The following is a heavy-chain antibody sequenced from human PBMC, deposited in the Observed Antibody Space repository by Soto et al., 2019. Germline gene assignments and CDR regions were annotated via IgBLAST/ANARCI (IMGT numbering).Heavy chain of an antibody. CDR1: GYTFSRHG. CDR2: ISPYKVNT. V-gene: IGHV1-18*04. CDR3: AACSGPSCHRGREWFDP. J-gene: IGHJ5*02. D-gene: IGHD2-2*01. Sequence: QFQLLHSGAEVKRPGASVKVSCTASGYTFSRHGITWVRRAPGQGLEGRGWISPYKVNTNYAQKVQGRVTMTIDTSTSTAYLELRSLTSDDTAMYYCAACSGPSCHRGREWFDPWGQGTLVTVSA.